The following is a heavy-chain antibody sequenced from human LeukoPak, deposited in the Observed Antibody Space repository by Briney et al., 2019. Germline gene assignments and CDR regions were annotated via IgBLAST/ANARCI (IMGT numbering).Heavy chain of an antibody. V-gene: IGHV3-66*02. J-gene: IGHJ4*02. Sequence: GGSLRLSCAASGFTFYDYAMHWVRQVPGKGLEWVSVIYSGGSTYYADSVKGRFTISRDNSKNPLYLQMNSLRAEDTAVYYCARASAIAAVDYWGQGTLVTVSS. CDR2: IYSGGST. D-gene: IGHD6-6*01. CDR1: GFTFYDYA. CDR3: ARASAIAAVDY.